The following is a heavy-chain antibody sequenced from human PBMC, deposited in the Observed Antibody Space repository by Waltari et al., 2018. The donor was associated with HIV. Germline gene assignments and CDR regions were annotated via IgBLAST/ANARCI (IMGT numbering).Heavy chain of an antibody. D-gene: IGHD6-13*01. J-gene: IGHJ4*02. V-gene: IGHV4-39*01. CDR1: GGTISSSRKY. CDR2: IYYSGST. CDR3: ARKYSSSWRIEYYFDY. Sequence: QLQLQESGPGLVKPSETLSLTCTVSGGTISSSRKYWGWIRQPPGKGLEWIGSIYYSGSTYYNPSLKSRVTISVDTSKNQFSLKLSSVTAADTAVYYCARKYSSSWRIEYYFDYWGQGTLVTVSS.